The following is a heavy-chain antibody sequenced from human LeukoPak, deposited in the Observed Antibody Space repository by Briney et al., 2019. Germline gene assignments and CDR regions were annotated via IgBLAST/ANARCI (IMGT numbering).Heavy chain of an antibody. CDR2: ISSSSSYI. J-gene: IGHJ4*02. CDR1: GFTFSSYS. D-gene: IGHD6-13*01. Sequence: GGSLRLSCAASGFTFSSYSMNWVRQAPGKGLEWVSSISSSSSYIYYADSVKGRFTISRDNAKNSLYLQMNSLRAEDTAVYYCASGIAAAGTGLDYWGQGTLVTVSS. CDR3: ASGIAAAGTGLDY. V-gene: IGHV3-21*01.